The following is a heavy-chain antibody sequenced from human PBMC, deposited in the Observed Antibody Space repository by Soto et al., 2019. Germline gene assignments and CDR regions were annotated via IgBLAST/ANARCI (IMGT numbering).Heavy chain of an antibody. CDR2: IYYSGST. V-gene: IGHV4-39*01. D-gene: IGHD7-27*01. CDR1: GGSITSSTYY. Sequence: QLQLQESGPGLVKPSETLSLNCSVSGGSITSSTYYWGWIRQSPGKGLEWIGSIYYSGSTYYNPSLKSRVTISLDTSKNHFSLTLTSVTAADTAVYYCAGPNLYAFDFWGQGTMVTVSS. J-gene: IGHJ3*01. CDR3: AGPNLYAFDF.